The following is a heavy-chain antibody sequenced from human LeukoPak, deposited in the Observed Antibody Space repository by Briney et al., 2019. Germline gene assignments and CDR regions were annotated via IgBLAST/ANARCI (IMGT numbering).Heavy chain of an antibody. V-gene: IGHV4-4*08. Sequence: SETLSLTCTVSGGSISSYYWSWIRQPPGKGLEWIGYIYTSGSTNYNPSLKSRVTMSVDTSKNQFSLKLSSVTAADTAVYYCAREVAITLGAFDIWGQGTMVTVSS. J-gene: IGHJ3*02. CDR1: GGSISSYY. D-gene: IGHD5-12*01. CDR2: IYTSGST. CDR3: AREVAITLGAFDI.